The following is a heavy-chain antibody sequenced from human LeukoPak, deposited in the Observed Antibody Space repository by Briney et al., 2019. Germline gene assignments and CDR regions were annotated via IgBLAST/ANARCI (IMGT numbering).Heavy chain of an antibody. CDR3: ARGWEGAASH. CDR1: GFTFSRYW. D-gene: IGHD1-26*01. Sequence: GGSLRLSCAASGFTFSRYWMNWVRQAPGKGLEWVANTNGNGGGKYYVDSVKGRFTISRDNAKNSLFLQMNSLRVEDTAIYYCARGWEGAASHWGQGTLVTVSS. CDR2: TNGNGGGK. V-gene: IGHV3-7*01. J-gene: IGHJ4*02.